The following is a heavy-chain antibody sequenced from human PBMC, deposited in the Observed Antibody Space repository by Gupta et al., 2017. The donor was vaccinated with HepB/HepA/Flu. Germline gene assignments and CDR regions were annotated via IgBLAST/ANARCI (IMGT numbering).Heavy chain of an antibody. Sequence: QVQLQESGPGLVKPSETLSLTCTVSGGSITNYYWGWIRQSPGKGLEWIGYVYYSGSTYYKPSLKSRVTISVDTSKNQFFLKLISVTAADAAVYYCARDRKLRGFDAYDIWGQGTMVTVFS. CDR3: ARDRKLRGFDAYDI. D-gene: IGHD4-23*01. CDR1: GGSITNYY. CDR2: VYYSGST. V-gene: IGHV4-59*01. J-gene: IGHJ3*02.